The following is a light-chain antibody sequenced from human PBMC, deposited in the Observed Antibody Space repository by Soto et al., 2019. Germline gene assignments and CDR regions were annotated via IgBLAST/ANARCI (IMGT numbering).Light chain of an antibody. Sequence: IQLTQSPSSLSASVGDRVTITCRASQGISSHLAWYQQKPGKAPKLLIYAAYTLQTGVPSRFSGGGSGTDFTLTLSSLQPEDFATYYCQQVNSFPSTFGQGTRLEIK. J-gene: IGKJ5*01. CDR3: QQVNSFPST. CDR1: QGISSH. V-gene: IGKV1-9*01. CDR2: AAY.